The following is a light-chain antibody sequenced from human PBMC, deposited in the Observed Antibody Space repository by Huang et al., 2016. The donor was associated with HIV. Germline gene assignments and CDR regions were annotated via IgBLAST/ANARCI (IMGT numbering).Light chain of an antibody. Sequence: EIVMTQSPAILSVSPGERATLSCRASQSVSNNLAWYQQKPGQAPRLVIYGVSTRATGIPARFSGSGSGTEFTLTISSLQSEDFAVYYCQQSNSWPPWTFGQGTEVEI. J-gene: IGKJ1*01. CDR3: QQSNSWPPWT. CDR1: QSVSNN. CDR2: GVS. V-gene: IGKV3-15*01.